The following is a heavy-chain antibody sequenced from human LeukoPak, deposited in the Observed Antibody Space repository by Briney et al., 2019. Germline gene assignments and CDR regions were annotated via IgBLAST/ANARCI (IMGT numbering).Heavy chain of an antibody. D-gene: IGHD6-6*01. CDR2: INPNSGGT. CDR3: ALGIAARPDHPKYYFDY. J-gene: IGHJ4*02. V-gene: IGHV1-2*02. CDR1: GYTFTGYY. Sequence: GASVKVSCKASGYTFTGYYMHWVRQAPGQGLEWMGWINPNSGGTNYAQKFQGRVTMTRDTSISTAYMELGRLRSDDTAVYYCALGIAARPDHPKYYFDYWGQGTLVTVSS.